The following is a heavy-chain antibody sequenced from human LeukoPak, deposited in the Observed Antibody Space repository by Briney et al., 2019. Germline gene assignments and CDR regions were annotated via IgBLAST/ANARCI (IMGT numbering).Heavy chain of an antibody. CDR2: INHSGST. D-gene: IGHD3-22*01. Sequence: SETLSLTCAVYGGSFSGYYWSWIRQPPGKGLEWIGEINHSGSTNYDPSLKSRVTISVDTSKNQFSLKLSSVTAADTAVYYCEREGRVYYYDSSGYYRGWFDPWGQGTLVTVSS. V-gene: IGHV4-34*01. CDR3: EREGRVYYYDSSGYYRGWFDP. J-gene: IGHJ5*02. CDR1: GGSFSGYY.